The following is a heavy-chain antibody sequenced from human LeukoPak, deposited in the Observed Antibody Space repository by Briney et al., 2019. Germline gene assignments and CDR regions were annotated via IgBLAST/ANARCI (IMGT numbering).Heavy chain of an antibody. Sequence: SETLSLTCTVSGRSISRHYWSWIRQPPGKGLEWIGYIYYSGSTNYNPSLKSRVHISVDTSKNQFSLKLSSVTAADTAVYYCARTELLWFGEFFFDYWGQGTLVTVSS. V-gene: IGHV4-59*08. J-gene: IGHJ4*02. CDR3: ARTELLWFGEFFFDY. CDR2: IYYSGST. D-gene: IGHD3-10*01. CDR1: GRSISRHY.